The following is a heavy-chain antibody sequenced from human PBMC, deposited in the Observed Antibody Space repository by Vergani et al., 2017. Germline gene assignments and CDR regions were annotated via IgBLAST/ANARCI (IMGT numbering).Heavy chain of an antibody. CDR3: ARGHGYKDEGGMDV. D-gene: IGHD5-24*01. CDR2: IYTSGST. J-gene: IGHJ6*02. CDR1: GGSFSTGGQS. Sequence: QVQLQESGPGLVKPSQTLSLTCTVSGGSFSTGGQSWTWLRQSAGKGLEWIGRIYTSGSTNYNPSLKSRVTISVDTSKNQFSLKLSSVTAADTAVYYCARGHGYKDEGGMDVWGQGTTVTVSS. V-gene: IGHV4-61*02.